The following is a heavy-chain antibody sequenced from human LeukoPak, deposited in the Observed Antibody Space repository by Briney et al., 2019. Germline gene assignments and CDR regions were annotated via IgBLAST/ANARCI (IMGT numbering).Heavy chain of an antibody. CDR2: IYYSGNT. V-gene: IGHV4-39*07. Sequence: PSETLSLTCTVSGGSISNSRYFWGWIRQPPGKGLEWIGSIYYSGNTYYNPSLKSRVTISVDTSKNQFSLKLSSVTAADTALYYCARSQRGYTYGSSWFDPWGQGTLVTVSS. D-gene: IGHD5-18*01. CDR3: ARSQRGYTYGSSWFDP. CDR1: GGSISNSRYF. J-gene: IGHJ5*02.